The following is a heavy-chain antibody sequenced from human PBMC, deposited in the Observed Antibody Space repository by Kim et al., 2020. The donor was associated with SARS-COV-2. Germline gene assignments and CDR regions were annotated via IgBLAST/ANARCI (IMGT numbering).Heavy chain of an antibody. CDR2: IYYSGST. Sequence: SETLSLTCTVSGGSISSSSYYWGWIRQPPGKGLEWIGSIYYSGSTYYNPSLKSRVTISVDTSKNQFSLKLSSVTAADTAVYYCARDPPVIMVPGAFDIWGQGTMVTVSS. J-gene: IGHJ3*02. V-gene: IGHV4-39*07. D-gene: IGHD2-21*01. CDR3: ARDPPVIMVPGAFDI. CDR1: GGSISSSSYY.